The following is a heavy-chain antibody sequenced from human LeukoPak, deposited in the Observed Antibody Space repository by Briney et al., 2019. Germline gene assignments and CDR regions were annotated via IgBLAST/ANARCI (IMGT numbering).Heavy chain of an antibody. CDR1: GFAFSNAW. Sequence: PGGSLRLSCAASGFAFSNAWMSWVRQAPGKGLEWVGRIKSKSDGGTTDYAAPVKGRFTISRDDSKNTLFLQMNSLKTEDTAVYYCATDLLAAAATSFDYWGQGTLVTVSS. J-gene: IGHJ4*02. CDR3: ATDLLAAAATSFDY. CDR2: IKSKSDGGTT. D-gene: IGHD6-13*01. V-gene: IGHV3-15*01.